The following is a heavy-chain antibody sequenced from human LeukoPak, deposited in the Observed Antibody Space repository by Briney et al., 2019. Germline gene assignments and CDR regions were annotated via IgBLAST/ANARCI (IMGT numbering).Heavy chain of an antibody. J-gene: IGHJ4*02. D-gene: IGHD1-26*01. CDR3: ARDRFSGSYPLDY. CDR2: IRYDGRNK. V-gene: IGHV3-33*01. CDR1: GFTFSSYG. Sequence: GGSLRLSCAASGFTFSSYGIHWVRRAPGKGLDWVALIRYDGRNKYYADSVKGRFTISRDNAKNSLYLQMNSLRAEDTAVYYCARDRFSGSYPLDYWGQGTLVTVSS.